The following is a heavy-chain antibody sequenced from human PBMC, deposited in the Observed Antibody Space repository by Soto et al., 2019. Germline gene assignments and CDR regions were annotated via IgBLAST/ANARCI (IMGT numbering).Heavy chain of an antibody. CDR2: ISAYNGNT. CDR1: GYTFTDYF. V-gene: IGHV1-18*04. D-gene: IGHD3-22*01. J-gene: IGHJ4*02. Sequence: ASVKVSCKASGYTFTDYFFHWVRQAPGQGLEWLGWISAYNGNTNYAQKLQGRVTMTTDTSTSTAYMELRSLRSDDTAVYYCARVFGPYYYDSSAYPDYWGQGTLVTVSS. CDR3: ARVFGPYYYDSSAYPDY.